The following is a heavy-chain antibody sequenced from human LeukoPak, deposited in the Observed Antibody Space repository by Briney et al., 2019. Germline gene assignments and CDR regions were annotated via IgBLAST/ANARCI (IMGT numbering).Heavy chain of an antibody. CDR1: GYTFTSYG. Sequence: RRASVKVSCKASGYTFTSYGISWVRQAPGQGLEWMGWISAYNGNTNYAQKLQGRVTMTTDTSTSTAYMELRSLRSDDTAVYYCADLSDSSGDYWGQGTLVTVSS. CDR3: ADLSDSSGDY. V-gene: IGHV1-18*01. CDR2: ISAYNGNT. D-gene: IGHD6-19*01. J-gene: IGHJ4*02.